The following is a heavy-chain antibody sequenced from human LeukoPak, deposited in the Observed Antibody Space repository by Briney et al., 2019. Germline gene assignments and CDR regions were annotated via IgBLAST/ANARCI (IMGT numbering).Heavy chain of an antibody. CDR1: GFTFSSYS. CDR3: ARGLRKGRYFDF. CDR2: ISSSSYI. Sequence: GGSLRLSCAASGFTFSSYSMNWVRQAPGKGLEWVSSISSSSYIYYADSVKGRFTISRDNARNSLYLQMNSLRAEDTAVYYCARGLRKGRYFDFWGQGTLVTVSS. J-gene: IGHJ4*02. V-gene: IGHV3-21*01. D-gene: IGHD3-16*01.